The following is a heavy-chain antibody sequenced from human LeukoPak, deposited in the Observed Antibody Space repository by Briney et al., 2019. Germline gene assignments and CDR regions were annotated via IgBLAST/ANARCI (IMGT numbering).Heavy chain of an antibody. Sequence: GGSLRLSCAASGFTFSSDWMHWVRQAPGEGLVWVSRINNDGGSTSYADSVKGRFTISRDNAKNTLYLQMNSLRAEDTAVYYCARAGGSGDFYIVYWGQGALVTVSP. CDR2: INNDGGST. J-gene: IGHJ4*02. CDR3: ARAGGSGDFYIVY. D-gene: IGHD2-21*02. V-gene: IGHV3-74*01. CDR1: GFTFSSDW.